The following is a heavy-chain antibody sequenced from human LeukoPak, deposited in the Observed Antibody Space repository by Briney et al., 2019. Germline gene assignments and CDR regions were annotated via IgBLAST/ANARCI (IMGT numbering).Heavy chain of an antibody. D-gene: IGHD4-11*01. J-gene: IGHJ6*03. CDR3: ARARGDSKEDYYYYMDV. CDR1: GFTFSSYS. V-gene: IGHV3-21*01. CDR2: ISSSSSYI. Sequence: PGGSLRLSCAASGFTFSSYSMNWVRQAPGKGLEWVSSISSSSSYIYYADSVKGRFTISRDNAKNSLYLQMNSLRAEDTAVYYCARARGDSKEDYYYYMDVWGKGTTVTVSS.